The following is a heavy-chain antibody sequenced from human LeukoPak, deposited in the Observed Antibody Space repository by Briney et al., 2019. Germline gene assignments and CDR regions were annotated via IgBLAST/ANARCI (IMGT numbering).Heavy chain of an antibody. CDR2: IWYDGSNK. J-gene: IGHJ5*02. V-gene: IGHV3-33*01. CDR3: VRWYDSKRFDP. CDR1: GFTFSSYG. D-gene: IGHD3-16*01. Sequence: GRSLRLSCAASGFTFSSYGMHWVRQAPGKGLEWVAVIWYDGSNKYYADSVRGRFTISRDNSKNMVHLQMNSLRAEDTAVYYCVRWYDSKRFDPWGQGTLVTVSS.